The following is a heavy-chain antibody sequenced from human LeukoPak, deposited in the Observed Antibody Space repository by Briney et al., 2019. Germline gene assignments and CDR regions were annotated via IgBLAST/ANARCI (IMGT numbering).Heavy chain of an antibody. V-gene: IGHV3-23*01. CDR1: GFTFSSYA. CDR3: AKDLRSRIVGATVDY. D-gene: IGHD1-26*01. Sequence: GGSLRLSCAASGFTFSSYAMSWVRQAPGKGLEWVSAISGSGGSTYYADSVKGRFTISRDNSKNTLYLQMNSLRAEDTAVYYRAKDLRSRIVGATVDYWGQGTLVTVSS. CDR2: ISGSGGST. J-gene: IGHJ4*02.